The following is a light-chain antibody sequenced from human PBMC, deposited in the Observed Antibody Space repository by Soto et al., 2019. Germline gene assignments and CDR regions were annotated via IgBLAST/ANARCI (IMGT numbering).Light chain of an antibody. V-gene: IGLV1-40*01. CDR3: QSYDSSLSVV. CDR2: GNS. CDR1: SSNIGAGYD. J-gene: IGLJ1*01. Sequence: VLTQPPSVSGAPGQRVTISCTGSSSNIGAGYDVHWYQQLPGTAPKLLIYGNSNRPSGVPDRFSGSKSGTSASLAITGLQAEDEADYYCQSYDSSLSVVFGTGTKLTVL.